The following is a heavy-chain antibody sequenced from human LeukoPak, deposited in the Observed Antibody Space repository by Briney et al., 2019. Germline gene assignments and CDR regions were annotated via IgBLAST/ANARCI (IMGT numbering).Heavy chain of an antibody. Sequence: PSETLSLTCTVSGYSISSGYYWGWIRQPPGKGLEWIGSIYHSGSTYYNPSLKSRVTISVDTSKNQFSLKLSSVTAADTAVYYCATLLSIAVAGAYYFDYWGQGTLVTVSS. J-gene: IGHJ4*02. CDR3: ATLLSIAVAGAYYFDY. CDR2: IYHSGST. D-gene: IGHD6-19*01. V-gene: IGHV4-38-2*02. CDR1: GYSISSGYY.